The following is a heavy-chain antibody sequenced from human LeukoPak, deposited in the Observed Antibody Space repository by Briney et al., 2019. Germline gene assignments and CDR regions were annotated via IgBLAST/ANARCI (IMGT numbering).Heavy chain of an antibody. CDR2: ISSSSSYI. Sequence: PGGSLRLSCAASGFTFSSYAMHWVRQAPGKGLEWVSSISSSSSYIYYADSVKGRFTISRDNAKNSLYLQMNSLRAEDTAVYYCARDLWGYCSSTSCYKDYWGQGTLVTVSS. CDR1: GFTFSSYA. J-gene: IGHJ4*02. D-gene: IGHD2-2*02. V-gene: IGHV3-21*01. CDR3: ARDLWGYCSSTSCYKDY.